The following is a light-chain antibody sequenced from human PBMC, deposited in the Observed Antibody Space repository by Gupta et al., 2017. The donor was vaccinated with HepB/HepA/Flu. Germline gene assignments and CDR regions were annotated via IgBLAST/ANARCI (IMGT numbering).Light chain of an antibody. CDR1: WSNSGDNT. CDR2: YDD. V-gene: IGLV1-36*01. J-gene: IGLJ3*02. CDR3: AACDDSLNGLV. Sequence: SLVTPPPSVSAAPRPRLTISCSGSWSNSGDNTVNWYQQLPGKAPKLLIYYDDLRPSGVSDRFSGSKSGTSASLTISGLQAEDEADYYCAACDDSLNGLVFGGGTKLTVL.